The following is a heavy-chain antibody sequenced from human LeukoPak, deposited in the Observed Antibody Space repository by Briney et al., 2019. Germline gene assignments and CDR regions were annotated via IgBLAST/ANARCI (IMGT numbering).Heavy chain of an antibody. CDR1: GFTFSSYE. CDR3: AKPRDPTYYGILTGGTKDRYFDY. Sequence: SGGSLRLSCAASGFTFSSYEMHWVRQAPGKGLEWVSYISSSGSTIYYADSVKGRFTISRDNSKNTLYLQMNSLRAEDTAVYYCAKPRDPTYYGILTGGTKDRYFDYWGQGTLVTVSS. V-gene: IGHV3-48*03. J-gene: IGHJ4*02. CDR2: ISSSGSTI. D-gene: IGHD3-9*01.